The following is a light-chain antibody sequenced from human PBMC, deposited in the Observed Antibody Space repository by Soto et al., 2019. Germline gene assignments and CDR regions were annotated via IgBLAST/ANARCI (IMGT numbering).Light chain of an antibody. Sequence: QSALAQPTSVSGSPGQSIAISCTGTSSDIGGYNYVSWHQQHPGKAPKVLISVVSNRPSGVSDRFSGSKSGNTAYLTISGLQPEDEADYYCSSYRSGGIFVFGSGTKLPS. CDR1: SSDIGGYNY. V-gene: IGLV2-14*01. CDR2: VVS. J-gene: IGLJ1*01. CDR3: SSYRSGGIFV.